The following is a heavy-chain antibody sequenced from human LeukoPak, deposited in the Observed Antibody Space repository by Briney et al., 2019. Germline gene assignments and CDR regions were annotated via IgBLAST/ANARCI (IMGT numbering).Heavy chain of an antibody. CDR3: ARDVFHGSGSPYFDS. V-gene: IGHV3-48*04. J-gene: IGHJ4*02. D-gene: IGHD3-10*01. Sequence: GGSLRLSCAASGFTFSNYNMNWVRQAPGKGLEWISYISISTSTIYYADSVKGRFTISRDNAKNSLYLQMNSLRAEDTAVYYCARDVFHGSGSPYFDSWGQGTLVTVSS. CDR2: ISISTSTI. CDR1: GFTFSNYN.